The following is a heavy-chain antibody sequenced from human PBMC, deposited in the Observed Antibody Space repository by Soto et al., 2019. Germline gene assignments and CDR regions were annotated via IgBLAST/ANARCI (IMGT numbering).Heavy chain of an antibody. J-gene: IGHJ3*02. CDR1: GYTFTSYA. V-gene: IGHV1-3*01. CDR3: ARPIHDYEAFDI. D-gene: IGHD4-17*01. CDR2: INAGNGNT. Sequence: ASVKVSCKASGYTFTSYAMHWVRQAPGQRLEWMGWINAGNGNTKYSQKFQGRVTITRDTSASTAYMELSSLRSEDTAVYYCARPIHDYEAFDIWGQGTMVTVSS.